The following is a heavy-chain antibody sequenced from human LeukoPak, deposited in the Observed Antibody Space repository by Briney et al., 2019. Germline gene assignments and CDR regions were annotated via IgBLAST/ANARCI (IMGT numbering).Heavy chain of an antibody. D-gene: IGHD5-24*01. J-gene: IGHJ4*02. Sequence: GGSLRLSCAASGLTFSNYGMAWVRQAPGKGLEWVSSISSSSLYIYYADSVKGRFTISRDNAKNSLFLQMNSLRAEDTAVYYCAREGDGYNSPIDYWGQGTLVTVSS. CDR1: GLTFSNYG. CDR2: ISSSSLYI. V-gene: IGHV3-21*01. CDR3: AREGDGYNSPIDY.